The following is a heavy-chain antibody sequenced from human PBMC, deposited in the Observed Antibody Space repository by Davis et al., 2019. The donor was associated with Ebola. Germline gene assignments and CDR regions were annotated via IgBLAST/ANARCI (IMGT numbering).Heavy chain of an antibody. D-gene: IGHD4-11*01. J-gene: IGHJ4*02. V-gene: IGHV1-2*06. Sequence: ASVKVSCKASGYTFTGYNMHWVRQAPGQGLEWMGRIISNSGGTNYAQKFQGRVTMTRDTSISTVYMELSSLRYDDTADYYCARGLNYAHEYWGQGTLVTVSS. CDR1: GYTFTGYN. CDR3: ARGLNYAHEY. CDR2: IISNSGGT.